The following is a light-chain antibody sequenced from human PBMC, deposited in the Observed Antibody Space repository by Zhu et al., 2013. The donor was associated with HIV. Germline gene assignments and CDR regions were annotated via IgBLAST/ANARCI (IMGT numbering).Light chain of an antibody. CDR3: GTWDSSLSAWV. CDR2: DNN. J-gene: IGLJ3*02. Sequence: QSVLTQSPSVSAAPGQKVTISCSERNSNTENNFVSWYQQFPGTAPKLLIYDNNKRPSGIPDRFSGSKSGTSATLGITGLQTGDEADYYCGTWDSSLSAWVFGGGTKLTVL. CDR1: NSNTENNF. V-gene: IGLV1-51*01.